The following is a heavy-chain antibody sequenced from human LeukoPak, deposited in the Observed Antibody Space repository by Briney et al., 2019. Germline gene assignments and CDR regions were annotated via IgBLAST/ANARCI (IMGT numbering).Heavy chain of an antibody. J-gene: IGHJ6*03. CDR2: INPNSGGT. Sequence: ASVKVSCKASGYTFTGYYMHWVRQAPGQGLEWMGWINPNSGGTNYAQKFQGRVTMTRDTSISTAYMELSRLRSDDTAVYYCARVISRVADYYDSSGYLTAYYYYMDVWGKGTTVTVSS. V-gene: IGHV1-2*02. CDR3: ARVISRVADYYDSSGYLTAYYYYMDV. D-gene: IGHD3-22*01. CDR1: GYTFTGYY.